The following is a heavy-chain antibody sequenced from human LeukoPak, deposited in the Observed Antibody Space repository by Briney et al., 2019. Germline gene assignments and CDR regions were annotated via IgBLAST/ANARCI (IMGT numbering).Heavy chain of an antibody. D-gene: IGHD3-3*01. CDR2: IYQSGTT. V-gene: IGHV4-38-2*01. CDR1: GYSISSGYY. J-gene: IGHJ4*02. Sequence: SETLSLTCSVSGYSISSGYYWAWIRQPPGKGLEWIASIYQSGTTYYNPSLKSRVTIFGDTSKNQFFLRLSSVTAADTAVYYCASTLRFLPYRRFDYWGQGTLVTVPS. CDR3: ASTLRFLPYRRFDY.